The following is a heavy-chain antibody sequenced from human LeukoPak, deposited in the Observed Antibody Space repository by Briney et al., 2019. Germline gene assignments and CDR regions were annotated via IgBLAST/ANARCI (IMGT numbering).Heavy chain of an antibody. Sequence: SETPSLTCSVSGGSVNSGAYYWSWIRQFPGRGLEWIGRIFFTGSTDYNPSLKSRLAISIDTSRDQFSLELSAVSAADTATYYCARDRASGMDFWGRGILVTVSS. CDR2: IFFTGST. CDR1: GGSVNSGAYY. V-gene: IGHV4-31*03. CDR3: ARDRASGMDF. D-gene: IGHD3-10*01. J-gene: IGHJ4*02.